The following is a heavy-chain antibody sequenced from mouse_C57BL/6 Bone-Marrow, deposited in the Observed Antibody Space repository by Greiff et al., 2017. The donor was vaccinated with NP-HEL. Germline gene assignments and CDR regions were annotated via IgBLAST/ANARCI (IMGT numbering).Heavy chain of an antibody. V-gene: IGHV1-50*01. J-gene: IGHJ3*01. CDR2: IDPSDSYT. Sequence: QVQLQQPGAELVKPGASVKLSCKASGYTFTSYWMQWVKQRPGQGLEWIGEIDPSDSYTNYNQKFKGKATLTVDTSSSTAYMQLSSLTSEDSAVYYCARGLRLLFAYGGQGTLVTVSA. D-gene: IGHD3-2*02. CDR3: ARGLRLLFAY. CDR1: GYTFTSYW.